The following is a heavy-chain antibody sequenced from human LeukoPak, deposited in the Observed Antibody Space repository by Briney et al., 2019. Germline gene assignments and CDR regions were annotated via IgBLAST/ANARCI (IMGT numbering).Heavy chain of an antibody. CDR2: ISYDGSNK. CDR1: GFTFSSYA. CDR3: ARAHLGYDSSGPFDY. D-gene: IGHD3-22*01. J-gene: IGHJ4*02. V-gene: IGHV3-30-3*01. Sequence: PGGSLRLSCAASGFTFSSYAMHWVRQAPGKGLEWVAVISYDGSNKYYADSVKGRFTISRDNSKNTLYLQMNSLRAEDTAVYYCARAHLGYDSSGPFDYWGQGTLVTVSS.